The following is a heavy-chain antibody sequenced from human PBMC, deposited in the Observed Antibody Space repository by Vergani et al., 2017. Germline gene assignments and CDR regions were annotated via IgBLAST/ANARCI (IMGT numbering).Heavy chain of an antibody. V-gene: IGHV3-23*04. CDR1: GFSFPGYA. CDR2: VSGSSATP. CDR3: TKGSRGYTGYFFDY. D-gene: IGHD5-12*01. Sequence: EVQMVESGGGLVKPGGSLRLSCEASGFSFPGYAMSWVRQAPGKGLEWVSSVSGSSATPYYADSVKGRFIISRDNSKNTLHLQMNSLRADDTAVYYCTKGSRGYTGYFFDYWGQGTLATVPS. J-gene: IGHJ4*02.